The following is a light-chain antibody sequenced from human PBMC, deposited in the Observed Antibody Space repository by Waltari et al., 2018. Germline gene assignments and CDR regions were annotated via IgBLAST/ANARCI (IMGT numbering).Light chain of an antibody. V-gene: IGLV3-19*01. CDR1: SLRTSY. J-gene: IGLJ3*02. CDR2: GKD. Sequence: SSELTQDPAVSVALGPTVRFTCQGDSLRTSYASWYQVKPGQAPVLAIYGKDKRPSGIPDRISGYSSGTTSSLTITGAQAEDEADYYCSSRNGRANQVVFAGGTKVTVL. CDR3: SSRNGRANQVV.